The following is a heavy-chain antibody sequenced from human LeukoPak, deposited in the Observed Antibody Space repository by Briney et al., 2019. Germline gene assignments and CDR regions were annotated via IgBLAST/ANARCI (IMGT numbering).Heavy chain of an antibody. J-gene: IGHJ4*02. CDR3: ARGHHRVNGIIKPLDY. Sequence: PGGSLRLSCAASGFTFSNYAMVWVRQAPGKGLEWIGEINHSGSTNYNPSLKSRVTISVDTSKNQFSLKLSSVTAADTAVYYCARGHHRVNGIIKPLDYWGQGTLVTVSS. V-gene: IGHV4-34*01. CDR1: GFTFSNYA. CDR2: INHSGST. D-gene: IGHD1-14*01.